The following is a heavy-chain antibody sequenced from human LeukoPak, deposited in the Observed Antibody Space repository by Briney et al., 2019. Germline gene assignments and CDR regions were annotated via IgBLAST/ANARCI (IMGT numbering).Heavy chain of an antibody. V-gene: IGHV1-2*02. CDR2: INPNSGGT. D-gene: IGHD1-1*01. CDR1: GYTFTGYY. CDR3: ARAPPTTTSLYYFDY. Sequence: GASVKVSCKASGYTFTGYYMHWVRQAPGQGLEWMGWINPNSGGTNYAQKFQGRVTMTRDTSISTAYMELSRLRSDDTAVYYCARAPPTTTSLYYFDYWGQGTLVTVSS. J-gene: IGHJ4*02.